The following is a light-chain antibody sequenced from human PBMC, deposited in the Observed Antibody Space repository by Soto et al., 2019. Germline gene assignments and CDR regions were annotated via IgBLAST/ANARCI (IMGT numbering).Light chain of an antibody. Sequence: AIRMTQSPSSLSASTGARVTISCRSSQGISSYLAWYQQKPGKAPKLLIYAAYNLQSGVPSRFSGSGSGTDFTLTISCLQSEDFANYYCQQYYRYPRTFGQGTKVEIK. J-gene: IGKJ1*01. CDR1: QGISSY. CDR3: QQYYRYPRT. CDR2: AAY. V-gene: IGKV1-8*01.